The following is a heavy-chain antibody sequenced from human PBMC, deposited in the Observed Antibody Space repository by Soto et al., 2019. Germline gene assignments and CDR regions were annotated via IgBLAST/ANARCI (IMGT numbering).Heavy chain of an antibody. J-gene: IGHJ4*02. CDR2: INSDGSST. D-gene: IGHD5-18*01. Sequence: GGSLRLSCAASGFTFSSYWMHWVRQAPGKGLVWVSRINSDGSSTSYADSVKGRFTISRDNAKNTLYLQMNSLRAEDTAVFYCARDQPGYSYGYGLGYWGQGTLVTVSS. CDR3: ARDQPGYSYGYGLGY. V-gene: IGHV3-74*01. CDR1: GFTFSSYW.